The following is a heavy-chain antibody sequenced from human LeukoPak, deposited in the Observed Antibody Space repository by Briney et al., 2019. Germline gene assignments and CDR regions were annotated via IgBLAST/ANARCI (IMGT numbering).Heavy chain of an antibody. J-gene: IGHJ5*02. CDR3: ARRGAGSSHKQFDP. Sequence: SETLSLICTVSGGSISSSSYYWGWIRQPPGKGLEWIGSIYYSGSTYYNPSLKSRVTISVDTSKNQFSLKLSSVTAADTAVYYCARRGAGSSHKQFDPWGQGTLVTVSS. D-gene: IGHD1-26*01. CDR2: IYYSGST. CDR1: GGSISSSSYY. V-gene: IGHV4-39*01.